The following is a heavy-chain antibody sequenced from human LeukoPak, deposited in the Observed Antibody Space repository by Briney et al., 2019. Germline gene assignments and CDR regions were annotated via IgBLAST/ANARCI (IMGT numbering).Heavy chain of an antibody. CDR2: IKSKTDGGTT. V-gene: IGHV3-15*01. Sequence: GGSLRLSCAASGLTFSNAWMSWVRQAPGNGLEWVGRIKSKTDGGTTDYAAPVKGRFTISRDGSTNSLALQMNSLKTEDTDVYYCTTDLAYSSSWYPRLDPWGQGTLVTVSS. J-gene: IGHJ5*02. CDR3: TTDLAYSSSWYPRLDP. CDR1: GLTFSNAW. D-gene: IGHD6-13*01.